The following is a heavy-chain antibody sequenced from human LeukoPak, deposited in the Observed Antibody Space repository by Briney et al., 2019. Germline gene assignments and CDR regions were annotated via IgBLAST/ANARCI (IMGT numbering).Heavy chain of an antibody. Sequence: GGSLGLSCAASGFTFSTYGMYWVRQAPGKGLEWVAFIRYDGSNKYYADSVKGRFTISRDNSKNTLYLQMNSLRAEDTAVYYCARGRRITIFVSYYYYMDVWGKGTTVTVSS. CDR1: GFTFSTYG. CDR3: ARGRRITIFVSYYYYMDV. CDR2: IRYDGSNK. D-gene: IGHD3-3*01. V-gene: IGHV3-30*02. J-gene: IGHJ6*03.